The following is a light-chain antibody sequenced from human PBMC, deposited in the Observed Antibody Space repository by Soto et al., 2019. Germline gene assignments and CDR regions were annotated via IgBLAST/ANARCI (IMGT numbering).Light chain of an antibody. Sequence: DIQMTQSPSTLSAPVGDRVTITCRASQSISRWLAWYQQKPGKAPKLLIYDASNLEAGVPSRFRGSGSGTDFTFTISRLQPEDIATYYCQQYENLPTFGQGTRLEI. V-gene: IGKV1-33*01. J-gene: IGKJ5*01. CDR2: DAS. CDR3: QQYENLPT. CDR1: QSISRW.